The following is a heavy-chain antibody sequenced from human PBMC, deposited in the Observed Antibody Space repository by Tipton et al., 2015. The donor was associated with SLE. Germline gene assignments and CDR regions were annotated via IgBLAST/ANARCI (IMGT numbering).Heavy chain of an antibody. V-gene: IGHV4-39*07. CDR3: EGYYDSRGAFDI. J-gene: IGHJ3*02. CDR1: GGSISSSSYY. CDR2: INHSGST. Sequence: TLSLTCTVSGGSISSSSYYWSWIRQPPGKGLEWIGEINHSGSTNYNPSLKSRVTISVDTSKTQFSLKLSSVTAADTAVYYCEGYYDSRGAFDIWGQGTMVTVSS. D-gene: IGHD3-22*01.